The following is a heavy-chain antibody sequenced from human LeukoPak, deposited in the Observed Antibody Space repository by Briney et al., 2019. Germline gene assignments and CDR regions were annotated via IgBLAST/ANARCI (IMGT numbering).Heavy chain of an antibody. D-gene: IGHD2-2*01. CDR1: GFPFSSYS. Sequence: GGSLRLSCAASGFPFSSYSMNWVRQAPGKGLEGVSSISSSSSYIYYADSVKGRFTISRDNAKNSLYLQMNSLRAEDTAVYYCARDRGYCSSTSCYDFDYWGQGTLVTVSS. CDR3: ARDRGYCSSTSCYDFDY. CDR2: ISSSSSYI. J-gene: IGHJ4*02. V-gene: IGHV3-21*01.